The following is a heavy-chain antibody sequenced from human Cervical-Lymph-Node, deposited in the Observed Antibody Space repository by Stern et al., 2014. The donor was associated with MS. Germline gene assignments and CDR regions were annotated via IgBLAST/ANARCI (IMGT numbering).Heavy chain of an antibody. CDR3: ARLSTAVDF. CDR2: ISHSGDT. Sequence: QLQLQESGPGLVKPSETLSLTCAVSGGSISSRYWGWIRQPPGKGLEWIGLISHSGDTKYNPSLKSRVTISLATSKNQFPLKVTSVTAADTAVYYCARLSTAVDFWGQGTLVTVSS. CDR1: GGSISSRY. V-gene: IGHV4-59*08. J-gene: IGHJ4*02.